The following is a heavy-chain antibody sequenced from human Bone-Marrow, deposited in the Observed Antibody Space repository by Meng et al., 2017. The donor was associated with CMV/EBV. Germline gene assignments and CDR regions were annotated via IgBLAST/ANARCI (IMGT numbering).Heavy chain of an antibody. J-gene: IGHJ6*02. CDR3: AREEVFGVQNDGMDV. D-gene: IGHD3-16*01. Sequence: SLKISCAASGFTFDDYAMHWVRQAPGKGLEWVSGISWNSGSIGYADSVKGRLSISRDNSANTLFLHINNLRPDDTAVYFCAREEVFGVQNDGMDVWGQGTTVTVSS. V-gene: IGHV3-9*01. CDR2: ISWNSGSI. CDR1: GFTFDDYA.